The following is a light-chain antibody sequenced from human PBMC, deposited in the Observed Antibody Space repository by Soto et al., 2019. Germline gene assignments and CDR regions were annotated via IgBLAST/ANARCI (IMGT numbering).Light chain of an antibody. Sequence: QSVLTQPASVSGSPGQSITISCTGTSSDIGGYNYVSWYQLHPAKAPKVMIYEVSHRPAGVSNRFSGSKSGSTASLTIFGLQAEDEADYYCSSYTISNTLPFVFGTGTKVTVL. V-gene: IGLV2-14*01. CDR3: SSYTISNTLPFV. J-gene: IGLJ1*01. CDR2: EVS. CDR1: SSDIGGYNY.